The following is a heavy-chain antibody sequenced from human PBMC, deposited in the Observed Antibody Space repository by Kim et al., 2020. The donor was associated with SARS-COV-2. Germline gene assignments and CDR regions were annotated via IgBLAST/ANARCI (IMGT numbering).Heavy chain of an antibody. V-gene: IGHV4-39*01. J-gene: IGHJ4*02. CDR1: GGSIRSSSYY. Sequence: SETLSLTCTVSGGSIRSSSYYWGWIRQPPGKGLEWIGSIYYSGSTYYNPSLKSRVTISVDTSKNQFSLKLSSVTAADTAVYYCARHLRFLEWFRTTFDYWGQGTLVTVSS. CDR2: IYYSGST. D-gene: IGHD3-3*01. CDR3: ARHLRFLEWFRTTFDY.